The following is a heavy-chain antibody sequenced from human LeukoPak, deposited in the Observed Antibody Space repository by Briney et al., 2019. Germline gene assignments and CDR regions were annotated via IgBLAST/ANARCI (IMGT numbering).Heavy chain of an antibody. CDR3: ATALLSGYAFGY. J-gene: IGHJ4*02. CDR2: ISPSGGST. D-gene: IGHD5-12*01. Sequence: GASVKVSCKASGYTFISYYMHWVRQAPRQGLEWMGIISPSGGSTSYAQKFQGRVTMTEDTSTDTAYMELSSLRSEDTAVYYCATALLSGYAFGYWGQGTLVTVSS. CDR1: GYTFISYY. V-gene: IGHV1-46*01.